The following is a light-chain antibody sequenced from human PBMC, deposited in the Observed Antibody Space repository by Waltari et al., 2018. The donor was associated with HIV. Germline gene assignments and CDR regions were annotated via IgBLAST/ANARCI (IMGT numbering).Light chain of an antibody. Sequence: FLTQPPSASGTPRQTVTISCSGSRYNIANDKLYWYHQLPGMPPKLLIYKNFRRPSGVPDRFAASKSGTSASLAISGLRSEDEADYYCAGWDSSLSAYVFGAGTKVAVL. J-gene: IGLJ1*01. V-gene: IGLV1-47*01. CDR2: KNF. CDR3: AGWDSSLSAYV. CDR1: RYNIANDK.